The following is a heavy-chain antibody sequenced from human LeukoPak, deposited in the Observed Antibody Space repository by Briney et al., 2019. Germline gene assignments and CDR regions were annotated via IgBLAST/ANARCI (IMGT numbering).Heavy chain of an antibody. V-gene: IGHV3-30*02. Sequence: GGSLRLSCAASGFTYNNYGMHWGRQAPGKGLELVTFISYDGSDKSYADSVKGRFIISRDNSKKTLYVQMHSLTTDDTAVYYCVKDVSTGWSFDSWGQGTLVTVSS. CDR1: GFTYNNYG. CDR2: ISYDGSDK. D-gene: IGHD6-19*01. CDR3: VKDVSTGWSFDS. J-gene: IGHJ4*02.